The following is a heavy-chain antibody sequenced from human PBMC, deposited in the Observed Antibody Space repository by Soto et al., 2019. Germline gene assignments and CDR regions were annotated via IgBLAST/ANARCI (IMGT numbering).Heavy chain of an antibody. CDR3: ANEGAWGYYYYYGMDV. CDR1: GFTFSSYG. J-gene: IGHJ6*02. CDR2: ISYDGSNK. D-gene: IGHD3-16*01. V-gene: IGHV3-30*18. Sequence: QVQLVESGGGVVQPGRSLRLSCAASGFTFSSYGMHWVRQAPGKGLVWVAVISYDGSNKYYADSVKGRFTISRDNSKNTLYLQMNSLRAEDTAVYYCANEGAWGYYYYYGMDVWGQGTTVTVSS.